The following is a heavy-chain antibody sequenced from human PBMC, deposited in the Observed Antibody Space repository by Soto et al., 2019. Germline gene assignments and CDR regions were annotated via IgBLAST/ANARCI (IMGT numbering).Heavy chain of an antibody. CDR3: ARAGHSGSADLGY. CDR1: GFTLSTYW. CDR2: INSVGSST. D-gene: IGHD1-26*01. V-gene: IGHV3-74*01. J-gene: IGHJ4*02. Sequence: EVQMVESGGGLVQPGGSLRLSCAASGFTLSTYWMHWVRQAPGKGLVWVSRINSVGSSTNYADSVKGRFTISRDNAKNTLYLQMNSLRAEDTAVYYCARAGHSGSADLGYWGQGTLVIVSS.